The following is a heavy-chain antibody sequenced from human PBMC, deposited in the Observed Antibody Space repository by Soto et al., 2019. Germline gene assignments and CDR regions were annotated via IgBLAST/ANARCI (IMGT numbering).Heavy chain of an antibody. CDR1: GYTFTSYG. CDR2: ISAYNGNT. J-gene: IGHJ6*02. D-gene: IGHD6-13*01. V-gene: IGHV1-18*01. Sequence: QVQLVQSGAEVKKPGASVKVSCKASGYTFTSYGITWVRQAPGQGLEWMGWISAYNGNTNYAQKLQRRVTMTTDTSTIIALMGLRSLRSDDTAVYDCARGVGSFRSSWPYYYYGIDVWGQGTTVTVSS. CDR3: ARGVGSFRSSWPYYYYGIDV.